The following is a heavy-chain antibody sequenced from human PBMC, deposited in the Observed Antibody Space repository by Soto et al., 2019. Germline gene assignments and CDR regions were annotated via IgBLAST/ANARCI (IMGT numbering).Heavy chain of an antibody. D-gene: IGHD3-3*01. J-gene: IGHJ4*02. CDR2: TYYSGST. CDR1: GGSISSTNYY. CDR3: ARSFSSDFWSGYYTIFDR. Sequence: SETLSLTCTVSGGSISSTNYYWGWIRQPPGKGLEWIAITYYSGSTYYSPSLKSRVTISLDMSKNELSLKLSSVTAADAAVYYCARSFSSDFWSGYYTIFDRWGQGTLVTVSS. V-gene: IGHV4-39*01.